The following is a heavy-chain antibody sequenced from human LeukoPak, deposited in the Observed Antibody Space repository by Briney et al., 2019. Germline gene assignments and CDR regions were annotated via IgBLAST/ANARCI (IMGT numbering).Heavy chain of an antibody. CDR2: IYYSGST. D-gene: IGHD2-21*02. J-gene: IGHJ4*02. CDR3: ARHGSCGGDCPFPFDY. Sequence: SETLSLTCTVSGGSISSSSYYWGWIRQPPGKGLEWIGSIYYSGSTYYNPSLKSRVTISVDTSKNQFSLKLSSVTAADTAVYYCARHGSCGGDCPFPFDYWGQGTLVTVSS. V-gene: IGHV4-39*01. CDR1: GGSISSSSYY.